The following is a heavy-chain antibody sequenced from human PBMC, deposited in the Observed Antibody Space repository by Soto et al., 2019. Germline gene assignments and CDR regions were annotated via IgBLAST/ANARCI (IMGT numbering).Heavy chain of an antibody. Sequence: QVQLVESGGGVVQPGRSLRLSCAASGLPFSASGMHWVRQAPGKGLEWVAMIWSDGSKEYYADSVKGRFTITRDNSKNMVFLQMDSLRAEDTAVYYCARDKGTTCLATWGQGNMVTVSS. CDR3: ARDKGTTCLAT. CDR1: GLPFSASG. V-gene: IGHV3-33*01. CDR2: IWSDGSKE. J-gene: IGHJ5*02. D-gene: IGHD1-26*01.